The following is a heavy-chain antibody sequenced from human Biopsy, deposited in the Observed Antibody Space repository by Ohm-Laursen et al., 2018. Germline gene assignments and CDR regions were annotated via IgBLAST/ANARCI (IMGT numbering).Heavy chain of an antibody. V-gene: IGHV4-61*03. Sequence: GTLSLTCTLSGYSIIPSGPENWSWIRQPPGQGLQYIGFIYSGGNTNYNPSLRSRVTMSVDTSKNHFYLNLNSVTAADTAVYYCAGIVLGPTNDAFDIWGQGTMVTVSS. CDR1: GYSIIPSGPEN. J-gene: IGHJ3*02. CDR3: AGIVLGPTNDAFDI. CDR2: IYSGGNT. D-gene: IGHD1-26*01.